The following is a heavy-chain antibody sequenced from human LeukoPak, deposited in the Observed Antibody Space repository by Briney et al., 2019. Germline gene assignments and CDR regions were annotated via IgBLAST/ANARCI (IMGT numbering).Heavy chain of an antibody. V-gene: IGHV1-69*13. J-gene: IGHJ4*02. D-gene: IGHD3-10*01. Sequence: VASVKVSCKASGGTFSSYAISWVRQAPGQGLEWMGGIIPIFGTANYAQKFQGRVTITADESTSTAYMELSSLRSEDTAVYHCARGGLWFGEGNWGQGTLVTVSS. CDR1: GGTFSSYA. CDR2: IIPIFGTA. CDR3: ARGGLWFGEGN.